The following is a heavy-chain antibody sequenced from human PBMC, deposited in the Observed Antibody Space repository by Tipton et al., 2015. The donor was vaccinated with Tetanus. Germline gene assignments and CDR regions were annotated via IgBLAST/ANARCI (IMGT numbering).Heavy chain of an antibody. Sequence: SLRLSCEVSGFTRSNFRMNWVRQAPGKGLEWISSISSTSSYIDYANSVKGRFTISRDNAKNSLYLQMNSLRAEDTAIYYCASGGSLDYWGQGTLVTVSS. V-gene: IGHV3-21*01. CDR1: GFTRSNFR. D-gene: IGHD2-15*01. CDR3: ASGGSLDY. CDR2: ISSTSSYI. J-gene: IGHJ4*02.